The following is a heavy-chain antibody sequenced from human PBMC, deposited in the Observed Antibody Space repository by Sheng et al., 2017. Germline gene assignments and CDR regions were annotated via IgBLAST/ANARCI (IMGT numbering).Heavy chain of an antibody. V-gene: IGHV4-38-2*02. J-gene: IGHJ6*02. Sequence: QVQLQESGPGLVKPSETLSLTCAVSGYSISSGYYWGWIRQPPGKGLEWIGSIYHSGSTYYNPSLKSRVTISVDTSKNQFSLKLSSVTAADTTVYYCARDTGYSSSWYYYYGMDVWGQGTTGHRLL. D-gene: IGHD6-13*01. CDR1: GYSISSGYY. CDR2: IYHSGST. CDR3: ARDTGYSSSWYYYYGMDV.